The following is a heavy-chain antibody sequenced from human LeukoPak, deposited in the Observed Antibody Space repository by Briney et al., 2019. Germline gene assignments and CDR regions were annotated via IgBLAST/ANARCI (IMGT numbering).Heavy chain of an antibody. CDR1: GASISSYY. J-gene: IGHJ6*03. Sequence: SETLSLTCTVSGASISSYYWSWIRQPPGKGLEWIGYIYYSGSTNYNPSLKSRVTISVDTSKNQFSLKLSSVTAADTAVYYCARYRWFGESDYYYYMDVWGKGTTVTISS. D-gene: IGHD3-10*01. V-gene: IGHV4-59*01. CDR2: IYYSGST. CDR3: ARYRWFGESDYYYYMDV.